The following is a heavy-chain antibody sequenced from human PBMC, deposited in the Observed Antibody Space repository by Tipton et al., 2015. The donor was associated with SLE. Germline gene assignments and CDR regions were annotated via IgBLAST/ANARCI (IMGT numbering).Heavy chain of an antibody. V-gene: IGHV4-34*01. D-gene: IGHD6-19*01. CDR2: IYHSGST. Sequence: TLSLTCAVYGGSFSGYYWSWIRQPPGKGLEWIGSIYHSGSTYYNPSLKSRVTISVDTSKNQFSLKLSSVTAADTAVYYCASSSGYWGQGTLVTVSS. CDR1: GGSFSGYY. J-gene: IGHJ4*02. CDR3: ASSSGY.